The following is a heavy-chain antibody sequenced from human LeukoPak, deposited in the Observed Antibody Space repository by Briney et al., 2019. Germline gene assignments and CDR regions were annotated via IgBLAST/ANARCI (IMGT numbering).Heavy chain of an antibody. V-gene: IGHV3-23*01. CDR2: INGTGDTT. CDR3: ARQGLRGEVGHYSDN. J-gene: IGHJ4*02. CDR1: GFTFSSCA. D-gene: IGHD3-10*01. Sequence: PGVSLTLSCAASGFTFSSCAMSWLRQAPGKGLEWFSAINGTGDTTYYGDSVKGRFTISTDNSKNTLYLQMNSLSAEGTAGYYCARQGLRGEVGHYSDNWGQRALGTASS.